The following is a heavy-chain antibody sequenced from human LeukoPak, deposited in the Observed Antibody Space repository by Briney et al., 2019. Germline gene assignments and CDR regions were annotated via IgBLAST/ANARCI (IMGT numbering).Heavy chain of an antibody. Sequence: GGSLRLSCAASGFTFSSYAMTWVRQAPGKGLEWVSIISGASGGSTYYADSAKGRFTISRDNSKNTLYLQMNSPRAEDTALYYCARGGSSSWYPNFDYWGQGTLVTVSS. V-gene: IGHV3-23*01. J-gene: IGHJ4*02. CDR2: ISGASGGST. D-gene: IGHD6-13*01. CDR1: GFTFSSYA. CDR3: ARGGSSSWYPNFDY.